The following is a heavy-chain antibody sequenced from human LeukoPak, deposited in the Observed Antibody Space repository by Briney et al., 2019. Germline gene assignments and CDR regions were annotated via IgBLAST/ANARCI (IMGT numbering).Heavy chain of an antibody. CDR1: GFTFSSYS. CDR2: ISSSSSYI. V-gene: IGHV3-21*01. Sequence: GGSLRLSCAASGFTFSSYSMNWVRQAPGKGLEWVSSISSSSSYIYYADSVKGRFTISRDNVKNSLYLQMNSLRAEDTAVYYCARVNSGSYYVDYWGQGTLVTVSS. CDR3: ARVNSGSYYVDY. D-gene: IGHD1-26*01. J-gene: IGHJ4*02.